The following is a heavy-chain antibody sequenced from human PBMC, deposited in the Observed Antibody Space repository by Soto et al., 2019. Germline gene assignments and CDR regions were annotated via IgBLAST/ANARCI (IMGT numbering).Heavy chain of an antibody. J-gene: IGHJ4*02. CDR3: ARGGPVVVVTAALDY. D-gene: IGHD2-21*02. V-gene: IGHV1-46*01. CDR1: GGTFTDYY. Sequence: QVQLVQSGAEVKKPGASVKVSCKASGGTFTDYYIHWVRQDPGQGLEWMGTVNPSGGHTLYAQYFLRRMTMTRYKSTSTLYNELKSLTSEDTAVYYCARGGPVVVVTAALDYWGQGTLVTVSS. CDR2: VNPSGGHT.